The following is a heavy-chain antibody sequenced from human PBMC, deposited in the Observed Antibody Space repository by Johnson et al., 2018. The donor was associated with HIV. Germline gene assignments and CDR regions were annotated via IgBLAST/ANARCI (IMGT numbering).Heavy chain of an antibody. CDR2: ISYDGRNN. D-gene: IGHD4-23*01. CDR3: ARDSMTTVVTFAFDI. Sequence: VQLVESGGGLVQPGGSLRLSCAASGFTFSSYAMHWVRQAPGKGLEWVAVISYDGRNNYYADSVKGRLTISRDNSKKTLYLQMNSLRAAATAVYYCARDSMTTVVTFAFDIWGQGTMVTVSS. J-gene: IGHJ3*02. V-gene: IGHV3-30*04. CDR1: GFTFSSYA.